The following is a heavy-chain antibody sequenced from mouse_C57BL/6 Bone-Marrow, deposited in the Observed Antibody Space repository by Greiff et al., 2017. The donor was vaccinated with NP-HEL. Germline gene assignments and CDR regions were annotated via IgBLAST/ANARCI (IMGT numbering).Heavy chain of an antibody. D-gene: IGHD1-1*01. CDR1: GFSLTSYG. CDR2: IWSGGST. CDR3: ARNRDYYGSSYDYYAMDY. Sequence: QVQLQQSGPGLVQPSQSLSITCTVSGFSLTSYGVHWVRQSPGKGLEWLGVIWSGGSTDYNAAFISRLSISKDNSKSQVFFKMNSLQADDTAIYYCARNRDYYGSSYDYYAMDYWGQGTSVTVSS. V-gene: IGHV2-2*01. J-gene: IGHJ4*01.